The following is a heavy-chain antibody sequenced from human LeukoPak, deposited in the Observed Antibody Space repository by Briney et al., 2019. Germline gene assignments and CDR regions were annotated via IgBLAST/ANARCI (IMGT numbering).Heavy chain of an antibody. CDR3: AKDPGKFWSGHDY. J-gene: IGHJ4*02. V-gene: IGHV3-30-3*01. D-gene: IGHD3-3*01. Sequence: GGSLRLSCAASGFTFSSYAMHWVRQAPGKGLEWVAVISYDGSNKYYADSVKGRFTISRDNSKNTLYLQMNSLRGEDTAVYYCAKDPGKFWSGHDYWGQGTLVTVSS. CDR2: ISYDGSNK. CDR1: GFTFSSYA.